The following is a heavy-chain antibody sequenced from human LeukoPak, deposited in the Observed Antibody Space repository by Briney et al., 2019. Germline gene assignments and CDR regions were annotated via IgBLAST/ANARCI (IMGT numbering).Heavy chain of an antibody. CDR1: GGSISDYY. J-gene: IGHJ5*01. Sequence: SETLSLTCTVSGGSISDYYWNWIRQPAGKGLEWIGRIYSSGITNYNPSLKSRVTMSVDTSKDQFSLKLSSVTAADTAIYYCARYDSSWFDSWGQGTLVTVSS. V-gene: IGHV4-4*07. CDR2: IYSSGIT. CDR3: ARYDSSWFDS. D-gene: IGHD3-22*01.